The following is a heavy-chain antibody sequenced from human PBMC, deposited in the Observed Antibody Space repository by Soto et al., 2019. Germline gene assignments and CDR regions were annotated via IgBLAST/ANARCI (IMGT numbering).Heavy chain of an antibody. Sequence: ASVKVSCKTSGYTFTSYFIHWVRQAPGQGLEWMGIINPSTGNANYAQKFQGRVTMTRDTSTSTVYMELSSLTSEDTAVYYCARSVEYYYAMDVWGQGTTVTVSS. CDR2: INPSTGNA. CDR3: ARSVEYYYAMDV. V-gene: IGHV1-46*01. J-gene: IGHJ6*02. CDR1: GYTFTSYF.